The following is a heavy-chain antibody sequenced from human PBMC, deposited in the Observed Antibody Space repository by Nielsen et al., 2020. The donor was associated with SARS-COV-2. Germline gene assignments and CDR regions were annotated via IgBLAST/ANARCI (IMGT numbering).Heavy chain of an antibody. Sequence: GESLKISCAASGFTFSSYAMSWVRQAPGKGLEWVSAISGSGGSTYYADSVKGRFTISRDNSKNTLYLQMNSLRAEDTAVYYCARSRREDTYWGQGTLVTVSS. V-gene: IGHV3-23*01. CDR2: ISGSGGST. CDR3: ARSRREDTY. D-gene: IGHD5-24*01. CDR1: GFTFSSYA. J-gene: IGHJ4*02.